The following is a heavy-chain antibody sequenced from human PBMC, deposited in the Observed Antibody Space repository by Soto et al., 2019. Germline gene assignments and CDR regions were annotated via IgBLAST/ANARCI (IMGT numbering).Heavy chain of an antibody. CDR1: GFGFSTHA. J-gene: IGHJ4*02. Sequence: GGSLRLSCAASGFGFSTHALSWVRQAPGKGLEWLSSITNTGITTHYADSVKGRFTISRENSRNTLHLQMNNLRVDDTAVYYCARVRNGVNWNYRSLAYWGQGTLVTVSS. D-gene: IGHD1-7*01. CDR3: ARVRNGVNWNYRSLAY. CDR2: ITNTGITT. V-gene: IGHV3-23*01.